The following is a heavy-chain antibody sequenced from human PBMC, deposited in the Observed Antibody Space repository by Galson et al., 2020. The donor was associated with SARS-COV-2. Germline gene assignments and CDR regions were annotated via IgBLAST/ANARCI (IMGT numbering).Heavy chain of an antibody. CDR1: GYSVSTTNY. Sequence: SETLSLTCTVSGYSVSTTNYWGWVRQPPGRGLEWIGSVYPSGTTYYNPSLKSRVTIPVYTSKNQFSLRLDSVTAADTALYYWARQGVNMIVLVTVPGWYFDLWGRGTLVTVSS. CDR2: VYPSGTT. D-gene: IGHD3-22*01. V-gene: IGHV4-38-2*02. J-gene: IGHJ2*01. CDR3: ARQGVNMIVLVTVPGWYFDL.